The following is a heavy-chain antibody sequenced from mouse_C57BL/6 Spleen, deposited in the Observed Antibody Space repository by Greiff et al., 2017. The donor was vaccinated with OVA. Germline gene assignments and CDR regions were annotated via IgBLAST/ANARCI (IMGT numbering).Heavy chain of an antibody. CDR2: IYPGDGDT. CDR3: AREVTGSYFDY. J-gene: IGHJ2*01. CDR1: GYAFSSSW. V-gene: IGHV1-82*01. D-gene: IGHD4-1*01. Sequence: VQRVESGPELVKPGASVKISCKASGYAFSSSWMNWVKQRPGKGLEWIGRIYPGDGDTNYNGKFKGKATLTADKSSSTAYMQLSSLTSEDSAVYFCAREVTGSYFDYWGQGTTLTVSS.